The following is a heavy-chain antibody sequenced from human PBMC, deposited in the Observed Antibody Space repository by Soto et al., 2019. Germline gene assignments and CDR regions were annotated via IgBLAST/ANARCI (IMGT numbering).Heavy chain of an antibody. CDR1: GFTFSSYW. V-gene: IGHV3-7*01. Sequence: GGSLRLSCAASGFTFSSYWMSWVRQAPGKGLEWVANIKQAGSEKYDVYSVKGRVTISRDNAKNSLYLQRNCLRAEDTAVYYCARDPSRIAVADYYDYGTDVWGQGTTVTVSS. CDR3: ARDPSRIAVADYYDYGTDV. J-gene: IGHJ6*02. D-gene: IGHD6-19*01. CDR2: IKQAGSEK.